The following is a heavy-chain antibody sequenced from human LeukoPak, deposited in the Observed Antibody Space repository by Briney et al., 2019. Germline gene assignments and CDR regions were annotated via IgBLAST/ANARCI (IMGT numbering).Heavy chain of an antibody. CDR3: ARDPGYGWFDP. D-gene: IGHD6-13*01. J-gene: IGHJ5*02. CDR1: GYIFTDYY. CDR2: IKPDSGGT. V-gene: IGHV1-2*02. Sequence: ASVKVSCKTSGYIFTDYYIHWLRQAPGQGLEWMGWIKPDSGGTKYTQKFQGTVTMTRDTSISTAYMELSSLRSDDTAVYYCARDPGYGWFDPWGQGTLVTVSS.